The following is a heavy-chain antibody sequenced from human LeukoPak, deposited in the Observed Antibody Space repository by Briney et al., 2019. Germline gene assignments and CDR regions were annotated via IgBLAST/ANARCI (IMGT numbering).Heavy chain of an antibody. D-gene: IGHD2-21*02. V-gene: IGHV1-8*01. CDR3: AXXXXXXVTPRGYGMDV. Sequence: ASVKVSCKASGYTFTIYDINWVRQAPGQGLEWVGWMNPNSGGTVYAQKFQGRVTMTRDTSTGTLYMELNSLRSEDTAVYYCAXXXXXXVTPRGYGMDVWGQGTTVTVSS. CDR1: GYTFTIYD. CDR2: MNPNSGGT. J-gene: IGHJ6*02.